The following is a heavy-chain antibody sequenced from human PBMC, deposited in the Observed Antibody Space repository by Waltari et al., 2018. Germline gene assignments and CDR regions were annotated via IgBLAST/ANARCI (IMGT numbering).Heavy chain of an antibody. J-gene: IGHJ4*02. CDR1: GFTFDDYA. D-gene: IGHD6-13*01. CDR3: AKGRLEAQQLASSLDY. Sequence: EVQLVESGGGLVQPGRSLRLSCAASGFTFDDYAMHWVRQAPGKGLEWVSGISWNSGSIGYADSVKGRFTISRDNAKNSLYLQMNSLRAEDTALYYCAKGRLEAQQLASSLDYWGQGTLVTVSS. CDR2: ISWNSGSI. V-gene: IGHV3-9*01.